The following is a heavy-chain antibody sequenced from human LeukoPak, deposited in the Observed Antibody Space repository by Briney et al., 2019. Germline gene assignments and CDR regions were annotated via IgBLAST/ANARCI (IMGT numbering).Heavy chain of an antibody. J-gene: IGHJ5*02. D-gene: IGHD3-10*01. Sequence: KPGGSLRRSCAASGFTFGSYNMNWVRQAPGKGLEWVSSISTSSSYIYYADSVKGRFTVSRDNAKNTLYLQMNSLRAEDTAVYYCASETYYYGSGSFYEGQSWGQGDLVTVSS. CDR2: ISTSSSYI. V-gene: IGHV3-21*01. CDR1: GFTFGSYN. CDR3: ASETYYYGSGSFYEGQS.